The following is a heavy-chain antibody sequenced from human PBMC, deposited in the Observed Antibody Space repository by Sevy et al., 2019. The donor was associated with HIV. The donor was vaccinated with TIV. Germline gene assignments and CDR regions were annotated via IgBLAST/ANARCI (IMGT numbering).Heavy chain of an antibody. CDR3: ARGLYFDSGAY. D-gene: IGHD3-9*01. Sequence: ASVKVSCKTSGYTFNNYGISWVREAPGQGLEWMGWISVYSETNYAQKVQDRLTVTTDTSTATAYMELRSLRSDDTAVYYCARGLYFDSGAYWGQGTLVTVSS. CDR1: GYTFNNYG. J-gene: IGHJ4*02. V-gene: IGHV1-18*01. CDR2: ISVYSET.